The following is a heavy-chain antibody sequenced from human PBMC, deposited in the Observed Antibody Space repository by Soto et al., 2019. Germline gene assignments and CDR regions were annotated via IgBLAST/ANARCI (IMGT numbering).Heavy chain of an antibody. D-gene: IGHD3-10*01. CDR2: IVPFFGRV. V-gene: IGHV1-69*06. CDR3: AGVASGSTWDYFDY. J-gene: IGHJ4*02. Sequence: QVHLVQSGAEVRKPGSLVRVSCKASGDTFTKYAISWLRQAPVQGLEWMGGIVPFFGRVTYAQRFQDRVSIIADKSTATSYLELTSLTADDTAVYYCAGVASGSTWDYFDYWGQGTLVTVSS. CDR1: GDTFTKYA.